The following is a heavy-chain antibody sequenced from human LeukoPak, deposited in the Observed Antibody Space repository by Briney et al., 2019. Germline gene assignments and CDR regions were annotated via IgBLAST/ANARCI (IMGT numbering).Heavy chain of an antibody. CDR3: ARGSGRLRLGEAPDY. CDR2: ISGSGGST. D-gene: IGHD3-16*01. Sequence: GGSLRLSCAASGFTFSSYAMSWVRQAPGKGLEWVSAISGSGGSTYYADSVKGRFTISRDNSKNTLYLQMNSLRVEDTAVYYCARGSGRLRLGEAPDYWGQGTLVTVSS. V-gene: IGHV3-23*01. CDR1: GFTFSSYA. J-gene: IGHJ4*02.